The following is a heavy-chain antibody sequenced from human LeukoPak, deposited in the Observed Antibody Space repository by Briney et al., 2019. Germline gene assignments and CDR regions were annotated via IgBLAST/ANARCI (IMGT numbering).Heavy chain of an antibody. J-gene: IGHJ4*02. V-gene: IGHV3-23*01. CDR3: AKDQWLVLNY. Sequence: PGGSLRLSCAASGFTFSNYAMTWVRQAPGKGLEWVSTISSSGGSTYYADSVKGRFTISRDNSKNTLYLQMNGLRSDDTALYYCAKDQWLVLNYWGQGTLVTVSS. CDR1: GFTFSNYA. CDR2: ISSSGGST. D-gene: IGHD6-19*01.